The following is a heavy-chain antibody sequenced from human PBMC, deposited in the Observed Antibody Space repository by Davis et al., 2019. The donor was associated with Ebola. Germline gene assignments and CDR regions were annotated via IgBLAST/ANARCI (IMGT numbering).Heavy chain of an antibody. CDR1: GFTFSDYY. D-gene: IGHD5-24*01. J-gene: IGHJ5*02. V-gene: IGHV4-34*01. CDR2: INHSGST. Sequence: MPGGSLRLSCAASGFTFSDYYMSWIRQPPGKGLEWIGEINHSGSTNYNPSLKSRVTISVDTSKNQFSLKLSSVTAADTAVYYCARGRGWLQSSWFDPWGQGTLVTVSS. CDR3: ARGRGWLQSSWFDP.